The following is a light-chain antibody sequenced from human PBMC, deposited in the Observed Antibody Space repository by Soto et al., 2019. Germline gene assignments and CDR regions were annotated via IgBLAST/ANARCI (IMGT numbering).Light chain of an antibody. CDR3: LQDYSYPWT. CDR2: ASS. V-gene: IGKV1-6*01. Sequence: AIQMTQSPSSLSASVGDRVTITCRASQGIRYDLGWYQQKPGKAPKLLIYASSSLQSGVPSRFSGSGAGTDFTLTISSLQPEDFATYYCLQDYSYPWTFGQGTKVGIK. J-gene: IGKJ1*01. CDR1: QGIRYD.